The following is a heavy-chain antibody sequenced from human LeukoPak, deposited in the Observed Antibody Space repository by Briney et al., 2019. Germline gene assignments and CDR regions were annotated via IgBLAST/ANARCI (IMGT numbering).Heavy chain of an antibody. CDR3: AMGYVDHDYYGMDV. V-gene: IGHV3-33*01. CDR2: IWYDGSNK. Sequence: GRSLRLSCAASGFTFSNYGMHWVRQAPGKGLEWVAVIWYDGSNKYYVDSVKGRFTISRDNSKNTLYLQTNSLRAEDTAVYYCAMGYVDHDYYGMDVWGQGTTVTVSS. D-gene: IGHD1-1*01. CDR1: GFTFSNYG. J-gene: IGHJ6*02.